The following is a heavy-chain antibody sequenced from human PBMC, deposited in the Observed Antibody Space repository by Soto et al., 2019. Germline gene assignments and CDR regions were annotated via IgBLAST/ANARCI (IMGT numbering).Heavy chain of an antibody. CDR2: IKGDGSAG. D-gene: IGHD7-27*01. V-gene: IGHV3-7*05. CDR3: ARDVSLGTRDLSLAAFDI. CDR1: GFTFGNDW. Sequence: EVQLVESGGGLVQPGGSLRLSCAASGFTFGNDWMTWVRQAPGKGLEWVANIKGDGSAGSYVDSVRGRFTVSRDNAEGSLFLQMDSLRVEDTALYFWARDVSLGTRDLSLAAFDIWGKGTMVTVSS. J-gene: IGHJ3*02.